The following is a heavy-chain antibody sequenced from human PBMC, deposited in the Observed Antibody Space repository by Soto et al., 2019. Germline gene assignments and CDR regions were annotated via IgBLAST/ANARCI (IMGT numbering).Heavy chain of an antibody. Sequence: EVQLLESGGGLVQPGGSLRLSCAASGFTLSIYSMSWVRQAPGKGLEWVSATSGSGGSTHYADSVKGRFTISRDNSKNTLYLQMNSRRAEDTAVYYCAKETEWELRAGFDYWGQGTLVTVSS. CDR2: TSGSGGST. D-gene: IGHD1-26*01. J-gene: IGHJ4*02. CDR1: GFTLSIYS. CDR3: AKETEWELRAGFDY. V-gene: IGHV3-23*01.